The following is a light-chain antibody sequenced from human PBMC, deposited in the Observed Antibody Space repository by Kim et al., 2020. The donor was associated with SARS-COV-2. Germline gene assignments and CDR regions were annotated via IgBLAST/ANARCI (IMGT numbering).Light chain of an antibody. CDR2: SAS. CDR1: QSVSNSY. CDR3: NQYGSLPRT. J-gene: IGKJ1*01. V-gene: IGKV3-20*01. Sequence: EIVLTQSPGTLSLSPGERATLSCRASQSVSNSYLAWYQQKPGQAPRLLIYSASSRATGIPDRFSGSGSGADFTLTISRLEPEDFAVYYCNQYGSLPRTFGQGTKVDIK.